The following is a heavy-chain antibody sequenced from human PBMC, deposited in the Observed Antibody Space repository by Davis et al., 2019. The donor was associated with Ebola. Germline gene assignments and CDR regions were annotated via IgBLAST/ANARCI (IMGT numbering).Heavy chain of an antibody. J-gene: IGHJ4*02. V-gene: IGHV3-23*01. CDR2: ISSGGEST. CDR3: AKSIQKQLWPLWFLFDS. CDR1: GFTFSTYA. D-gene: IGHD3-10*01. Sequence: PGGSLRLSCAASGFTFSTYAMTWVRQAPGKGLEWVSGISSGGESTFYADSVTGRFTISRDNSKNTLYLQMNSLRAEDTAVYYCAKSIQKQLWPLWFLFDSWGQGTLVTVSS.